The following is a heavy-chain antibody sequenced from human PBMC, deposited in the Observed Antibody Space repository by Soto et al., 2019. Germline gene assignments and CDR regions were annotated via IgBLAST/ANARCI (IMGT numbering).Heavy chain of an antibody. V-gene: IGHV3-23*01. CDR2: VSTSGGST. J-gene: IGHJ4*02. D-gene: IGHD5-12*01. Sequence: GGSLRLSCAASGFSFSSYVMSWVRQAPWKVLQWVSAVSTSGGSTFNADSVKGRFAISRDNSKNTLYLQMNSLRAEDTAIYYCAKKGGYSGYDPFDYWPEGTLVTVSS. CDR3: AKKGGYSGYDPFDY. CDR1: GFSFSSYV.